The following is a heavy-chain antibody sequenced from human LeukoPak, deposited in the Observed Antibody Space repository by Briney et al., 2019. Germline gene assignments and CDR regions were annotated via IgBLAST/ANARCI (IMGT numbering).Heavy chain of an antibody. CDR1: GYTFTGYY. CDR2: INPNSGGT. J-gene: IGHJ3*02. CDR3: ARGRSSTARWGYAFDI. D-gene: IGHD6-13*01. V-gene: IGHV1-2*02. Sequence: GASVKVSCKASGYTFTGYYMHWVRQAPGQGLEWMGWINPNSGGTNYAQKFQGRVTMTRDTSISTAYMELSRLRSDDTAVYYCARGRSSTARWGYAFDIWGQGTMVTVSS.